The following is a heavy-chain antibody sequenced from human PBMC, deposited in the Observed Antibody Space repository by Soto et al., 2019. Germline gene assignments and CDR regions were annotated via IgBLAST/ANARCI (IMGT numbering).Heavy chain of an antibody. V-gene: IGHV1-69*01. CDR1: GGTFSSYA. J-gene: IGHJ6*02. CDR2: IIPIFGTA. CDR3: ARYFFTGGGGYYGMDV. Sequence: QVQLVQSGAEVKKPGSSVKVSCKASGGTFSSYAISWVRQAPGQGLEWMGGIIPIFGTANYAQKFQGRVTITADESTSTAYMELSRLRSEETVVYYCARYFFTGGGGYYGMDVWGQGTTVTVSS. D-gene: IGHD3-10*01.